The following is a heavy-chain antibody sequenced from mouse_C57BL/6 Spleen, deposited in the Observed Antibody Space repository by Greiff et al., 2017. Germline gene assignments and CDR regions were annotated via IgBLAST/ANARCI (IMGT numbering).Heavy chain of an antibody. CDR3: ASKLRDYFDY. Sequence: QVQLQQPGAELVRPGSSVKLSCKASGYTFTSYWMDWVKQRPGQGLEWIGNIYPSDSETHYNQKFKDKATLTVDKSSSTAYMQLSSLTSEDSAVYYWASKLRDYFDYWGQGTTRTVSS. CDR2: IYPSDSET. CDR1: GYTFTSYW. J-gene: IGHJ2*01. D-gene: IGHD4-1*01. V-gene: IGHV1-61*01.